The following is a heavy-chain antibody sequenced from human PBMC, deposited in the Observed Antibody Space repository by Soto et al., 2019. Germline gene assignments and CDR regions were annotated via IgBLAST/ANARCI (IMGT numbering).Heavy chain of an antibody. V-gene: IGHV1-69*13. CDR1: GGTFSSYA. J-gene: IGHJ6*02. D-gene: IGHD6-19*01. CDR3: ARGGVGRTSGWYREYYYYGMDV. CDR2: IIPIFGTA. Sequence: GASVKVSCKASGGTFSSYAISWVRQAPGQGLEWMGGIIPIFGTANYAQKFQGRVTITADESTSTAYMELSSLRSEDTAVYYCARGGVGRTSGWYREYYYYGMDVWGQGTTVTVSS.